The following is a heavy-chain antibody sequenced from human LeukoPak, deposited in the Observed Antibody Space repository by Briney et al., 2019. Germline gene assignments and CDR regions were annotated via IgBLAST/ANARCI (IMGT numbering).Heavy chain of an antibody. CDR3: ARTGNPATGDY. Sequence: PGGSLRLSCAASGFTVSGNYMSWVRQAPGKGLEWVSVIYSGGTTYYADSVKGRFTISSDNSKDTLYLQMNSLRADDTAVYYCARTGNPATGDYWGQGTLVTVSS. D-gene: IGHD1-1*01. V-gene: IGHV3-53*01. CDR2: IYSGGTT. CDR1: GFTVSGNY. J-gene: IGHJ4*02.